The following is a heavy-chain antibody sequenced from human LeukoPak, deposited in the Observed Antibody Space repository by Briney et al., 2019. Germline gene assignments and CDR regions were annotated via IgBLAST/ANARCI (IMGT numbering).Heavy chain of an antibody. CDR3: AAGPWELLDY. D-gene: IGHD1-26*01. J-gene: IGHJ4*02. CDR1: GFTFSSYA. V-gene: IGHV3-23*01. CDR2: ISGSGGST. Sequence: GGSLRLSCAASGFTFSSYAMSWVRQAPGKRLEWVSAISGSGGSTYYADSVKGRFTISRDNSKNTLYLQMNSLRAEDTAVYYCAAGPWELLDYWGQGTLVTVSS.